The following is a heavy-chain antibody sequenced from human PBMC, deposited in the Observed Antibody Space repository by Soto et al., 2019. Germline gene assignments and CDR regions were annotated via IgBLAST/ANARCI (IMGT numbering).Heavy chain of an antibody. J-gene: IGHJ4*02. CDR2: ISHTGST. D-gene: IGHD3-3*01. V-gene: IGHV4-30-2*01. Sequence: SETLSLTCAVSGGSISSGGYSWSWIRQPPGKGLEWIGYISHTGSTYYNPSLKSRVTISVDRSKNQFSLKLSSVTAAATAVYYCPRGEWFWGYGGQGSLATVS. CDR1: GGSISSGGYS. CDR3: PRGEWFWGY.